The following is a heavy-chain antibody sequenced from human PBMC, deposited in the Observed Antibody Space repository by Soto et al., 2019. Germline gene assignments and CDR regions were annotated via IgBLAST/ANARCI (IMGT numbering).Heavy chain of an antibody. D-gene: IGHD3-16*02. Sequence: QVQLVESGGGVVQPGRSLRLSCAASGFTFSSYGMHWVRQAPGKGLEWVAVISYDGSNKYYADSVKGRFTISRDNSKNTLYLQMNSLRAEDTAVYYCAKDGNLGELSPPELDYWGQGTLVTVSS. CDR3: AKDGNLGELSPPELDY. CDR2: ISYDGSNK. V-gene: IGHV3-30*18. CDR1: GFTFSSYG. J-gene: IGHJ4*02.